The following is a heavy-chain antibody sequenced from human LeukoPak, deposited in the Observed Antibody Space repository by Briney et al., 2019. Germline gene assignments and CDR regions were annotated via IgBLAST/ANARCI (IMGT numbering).Heavy chain of an antibody. CDR3: AGPYDTSGHAFDY. V-gene: IGHV3-73*01. CDR1: GFTFSGPA. D-gene: IGHD3-22*01. J-gene: IGHJ4*02. CDR2: IRSKPNNYAT. Sequence: GGSLKLSCAASGFTFSGPAMHWVRQASGRGLEWIGRIRSKPNNYATAYAASVKGRFTISRDDSRNTAYLQMNSLKTEDSAVYYCAGPYDTSGHAFDYWGQGTLVTVSS.